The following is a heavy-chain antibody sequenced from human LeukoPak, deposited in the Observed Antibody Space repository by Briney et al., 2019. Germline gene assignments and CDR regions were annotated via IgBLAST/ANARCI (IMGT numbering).Heavy chain of an antibody. CDR1: GGTFSSYA. J-gene: IGHJ4*02. CDR3: ARDRSITFGGVIVGQYYFDY. Sequence: SVKVSCKASGGTFSSYAISWVRQAPGQGPEWMGGIIPIFGTANYAQKFQGRVTITADESTSTAYMELSSLRSEDTAVYYCARDRSITFGGVIVGQYYFDYWGQGTLVTVSS. D-gene: IGHD3-16*02. CDR2: IIPIFGTA. V-gene: IGHV1-69*13.